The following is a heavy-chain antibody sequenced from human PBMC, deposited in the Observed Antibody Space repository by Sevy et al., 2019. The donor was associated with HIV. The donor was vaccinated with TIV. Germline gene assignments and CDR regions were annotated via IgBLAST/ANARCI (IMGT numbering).Heavy chain of an antibody. J-gene: IGHJ4*02. Sequence: GGSLRLSCAASGFTFSSYSMNWVRQAPGKGLEWVSYISSSSSTKYYADSVKGRFTISRDNAKNSRYLQMNSLRDEDTAVYYCARVSPRYCSGGSCYSMLDYWGQGTLVTVSS. CDR1: GFTFSSYS. V-gene: IGHV3-48*02. CDR3: ARVSPRYCSGGSCYSMLDY. D-gene: IGHD2-15*01. CDR2: ISSSSSTK.